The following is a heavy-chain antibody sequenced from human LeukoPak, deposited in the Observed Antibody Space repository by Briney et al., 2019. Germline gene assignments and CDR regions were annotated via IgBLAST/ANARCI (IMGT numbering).Heavy chain of an antibody. J-gene: IGHJ4*02. CDR2: ISAYNGNI. Sequence: VASVKVSCKASGYTFTSYGISWVRQAPGQGLEWMGWISAYNGNINYAQKFQGRVTMTTDTSTSTAYMELRSLRSDDTAVYYCARGLFLLGPDYWGQGTLVTVSS. CDR3: ARGLFLLGPDY. V-gene: IGHV1-18*01. D-gene: IGHD3-10*01. CDR1: GYTFTSYG.